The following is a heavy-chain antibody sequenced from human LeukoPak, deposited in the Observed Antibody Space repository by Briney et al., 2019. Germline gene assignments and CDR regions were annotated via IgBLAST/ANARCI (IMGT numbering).Heavy chain of an antibody. Sequence: SETLSLTCTVSGGSIRGDYWSWIRQPPGKGLEWIGFIYYSGTTNYNPSLKGRVTISVDTSKNEVSLKLSSVTAADTAVYYCARQDDYGGEFDYWGQGTLVTVSS. CDR2: IYYSGTT. V-gene: IGHV4-59*08. J-gene: IGHJ4*02. CDR1: GGSIRGDY. CDR3: ARQDDYGGEFDY. D-gene: IGHD4-23*01.